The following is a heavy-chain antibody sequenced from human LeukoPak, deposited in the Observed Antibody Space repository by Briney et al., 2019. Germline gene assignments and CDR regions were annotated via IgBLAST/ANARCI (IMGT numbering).Heavy chain of an antibody. CDR2: ISSSGSTI. V-gene: IGHV3-11*01. CDR1: GFTFSDYY. CDR3: XXXXXXXXXYRNYYYGMDV. Sequence: GGSLRLSCAASGFTFSDYYMSWIRQAPGKGLEWVSYISSSGSTIYYADSVKGRFTISRDNAKNSLYLQMNSLRAEDTAVYYCXXXXXXXXXYRNYYYGMDVWGQGTTVTVSS. J-gene: IGHJ6*02. D-gene: IGHD3-16*02.